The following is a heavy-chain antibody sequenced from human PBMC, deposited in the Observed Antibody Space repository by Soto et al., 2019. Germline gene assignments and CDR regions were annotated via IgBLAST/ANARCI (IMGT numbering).Heavy chain of an antibody. CDR2: IWYDGSNK. J-gene: IGHJ5*02. Sequence: QVQLVESGGGVVQPGRSLRLSCAASGFTFSSYGMHWVRQAPGKGLEWVAVIWYDGSNKYYADSVKGRFTISRDNSKNTLYLQMNSLRAEDTAVYYCARDLRRYCSSTSCPGGFDPWGQGTLVTVSS. CDR1: GFTFSSYG. D-gene: IGHD2-2*01. CDR3: ARDLRRYCSSTSCPGGFDP. V-gene: IGHV3-33*01.